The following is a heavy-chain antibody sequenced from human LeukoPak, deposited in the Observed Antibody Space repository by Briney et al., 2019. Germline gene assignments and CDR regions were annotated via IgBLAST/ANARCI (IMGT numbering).Heavy chain of an antibody. Sequence: GGSLRLSCAASGFTVITNDMTWVRQAPGKGLEWVSVLYSDGNTKYADSVQGRFTISRDNSKNTLYLGMNGLSPDDTAVYYCARGVEPLAANTLAYWGQGTLVTVSS. CDR1: GFTVITND. J-gene: IGHJ4*02. CDR2: LYSDGNT. CDR3: ARGVEPLAANTLAY. V-gene: IGHV3-53*01. D-gene: IGHD1-14*01.